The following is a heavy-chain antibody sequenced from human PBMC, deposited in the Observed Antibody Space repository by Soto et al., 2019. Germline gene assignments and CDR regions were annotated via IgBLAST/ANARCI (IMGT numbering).Heavy chain of an antibody. CDR3: ARTSSTSSNYYYYMDV. V-gene: IGHV5-51*01. Sequence: PGESLKISCKGSGYSFTSYWIGWVRQMPGKGLEWMGIIYPGDSDTRYSPSFQGQVTISADKSISTAYLQWSSLKASDTAMYYCARTSSTSSNYYYYMDVWGKGTTVTV. CDR2: IYPGDSDT. J-gene: IGHJ6*03. CDR1: GYSFTSYW. D-gene: IGHD2-2*01.